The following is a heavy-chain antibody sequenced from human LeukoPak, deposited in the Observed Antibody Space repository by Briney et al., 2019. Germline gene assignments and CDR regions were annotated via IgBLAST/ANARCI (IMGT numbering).Heavy chain of an antibody. CDR2: IYTSGST. J-gene: IGHJ4*02. CDR3: AREYYYDSSGYYEIDY. Sequence: PSETLSLTCTVSGGSISSYYWSWIRQPAGKGLEWIGRIYTSGSTNYNPSLKSRVTMSVDTSKNQFSLKLSSVTAADTAVYYCAREYYYDSSGYYEIDYWGQGTLVTVSS. V-gene: IGHV4-4*07. D-gene: IGHD3-22*01. CDR1: GGSISSYY.